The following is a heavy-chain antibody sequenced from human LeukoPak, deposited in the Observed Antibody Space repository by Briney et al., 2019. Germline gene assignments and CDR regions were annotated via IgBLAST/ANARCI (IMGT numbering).Heavy chain of an antibody. CDR3: TSLYSSDFDY. V-gene: IGHV3-48*04. CDR1: GFTFNRYS. CDR2: ISSYSSTI. D-gene: IGHD5-18*01. J-gene: IGHJ4*02. Sequence: PGGSLRLSCAASGFTFNRYSMNWVRQAPGKGLEWVSYISSYSSTIYYADSVKGRFTISRDNAKNSLYLQMNSLRAEDTAVYYCTSLYSSDFDYWGQGTLVTVSS.